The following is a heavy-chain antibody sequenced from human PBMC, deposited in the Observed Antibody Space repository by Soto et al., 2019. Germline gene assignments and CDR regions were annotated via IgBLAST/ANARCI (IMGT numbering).Heavy chain of an antibody. J-gene: IGHJ4*01. CDR1: GFTFSSYA. V-gene: IGHV3-23*01. Sequence: GESLKISCAASGFTFSSYAMSWVRQAPGKGLEWVSAISGSGGSTYYADSVKGRFTISRDNSKNTLYLQMNSLRAEDTAVYYCAKDRHRELEYWGHGTLVTVSS. CDR2: ISGSGGST. D-gene: IGHD1-7*01. CDR3: AKDRHRELEY.